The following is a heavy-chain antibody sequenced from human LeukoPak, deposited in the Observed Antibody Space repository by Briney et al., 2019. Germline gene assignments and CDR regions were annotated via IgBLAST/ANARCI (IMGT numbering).Heavy chain of an antibody. CDR3: ARAHSDIVVVPAGY. V-gene: IGHV3-21*01. J-gene: IGHJ4*02. CDR2: ISSSSSYI. Sequence: LSXXASGFTFSSYSMNWVRQAPGKGLEWVSSISSSSSYIYYADSVKGRFTISRDNAKNSLYLQMNSLRAEDTAVYYCARAHSDIVVVPAGYWGQGTLVTVSS. D-gene: IGHD2-2*01. CDR1: GFTFSSYS.